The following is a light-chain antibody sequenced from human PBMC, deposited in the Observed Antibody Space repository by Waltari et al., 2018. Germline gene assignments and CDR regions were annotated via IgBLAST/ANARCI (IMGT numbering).Light chain of an antibody. CDR1: SSDTGDYDY. CDR2: EVI. Sequence: QSALTQPPSASGSPGESVTISCTGTSSDTGDYDYVSSYQQHPGKAPKLMIYEVIKRPSGVPDRFSGSKSGNTASLTVSGLQAEDEADYYCCSYAGTNNFYVFGTGTKVTVL. J-gene: IGLJ1*01. V-gene: IGLV2-8*01. CDR3: CSYAGTNNFYV.